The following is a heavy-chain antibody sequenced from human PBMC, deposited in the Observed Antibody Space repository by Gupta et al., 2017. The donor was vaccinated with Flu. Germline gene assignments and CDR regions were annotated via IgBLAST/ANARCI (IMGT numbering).Heavy chain of an antibody. CDR2: IRSKAYGGTT. V-gene: IGHV3-49*03. CDR3: TTTTVTSYYYYGMDV. CDR1: GFTFGDYA. Sequence: EVQLVESGGGLVQPGRSLRLSCTASGFTFGDYAMSWFRQAPGKGLEWVGFIRSKAYGGTTEYAASVKGRFTISRDDSKSIAYLQMNSLKTEDTAVYYCTTTTVTSYYYYGMDVWGQGTTVTVSS. J-gene: IGHJ6*02. D-gene: IGHD4-11*01.